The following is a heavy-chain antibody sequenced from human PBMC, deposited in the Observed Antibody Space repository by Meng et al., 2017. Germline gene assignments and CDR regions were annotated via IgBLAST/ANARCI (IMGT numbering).Heavy chain of an antibody. CDR1: GITFGTYA. J-gene: IGHJ4*02. CDR2: FSGSSGST. D-gene: IGHD3-9*01. V-gene: IGHV3-23*01. Sequence: LLGLGGGLVQPGGPLRLSGTASGITFGTYAMSWCRQAPGKGLRWVSTFSGSSGSTYYADSVKGRFTISRDNSKNTLYLQRNGLRAEDTAVYYCAADWQFDYWGQGTLVTVSS. CDR3: AADWQFDY.